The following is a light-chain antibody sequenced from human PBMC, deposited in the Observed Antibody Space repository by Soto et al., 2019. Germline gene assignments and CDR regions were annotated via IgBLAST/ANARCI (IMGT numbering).Light chain of an antibody. J-gene: IGKJ2*01. V-gene: IGKV1-5*03. CDR3: QQYKSDPYT. CDR1: QSISDW. Sequence: DIQMTQSPSTLSASVGDRVTITCRASQSISDWLAWYQQKPGKAPNLLIYKASSLESGVPSRSSGSGSGTEFTLTISSVQPDDFAAYYCQQYKSDPYTFGQGTKLEIK. CDR2: KAS.